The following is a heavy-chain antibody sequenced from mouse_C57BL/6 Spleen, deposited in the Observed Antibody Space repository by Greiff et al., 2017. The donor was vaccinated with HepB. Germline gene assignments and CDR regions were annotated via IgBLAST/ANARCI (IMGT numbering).Heavy chain of an antibody. CDR1: GFTFSSYA. J-gene: IGHJ2*01. CDR2: ISDGGSYT. Sequence: EVQRVESGGGLVKPGGSLKLSCAASGFTFSSYAMSWVRQTPEKRLEWVATISDGGSYTYYPDNVKGRFTISRDNAKNNLYLQMSHLKSEDTAMYYCAREAYYGNYFDYWGQGTTLTVSS. D-gene: IGHD2-10*01. V-gene: IGHV5-4*01. CDR3: AREAYYGNYFDY.